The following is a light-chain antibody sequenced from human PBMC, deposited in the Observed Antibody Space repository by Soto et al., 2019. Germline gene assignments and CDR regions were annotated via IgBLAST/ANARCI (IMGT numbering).Light chain of an antibody. CDR1: QSISSW. V-gene: IGKV1-5*01. J-gene: IGKJ4*01. CDR2: DAS. Sequence: DIQMTQSPSTLSASVGDRVTITCRASQSISSWLAWYQQKPGKAPKLMIYDASSLESGVPSRFSGSGSGTEFTLTISSLQPDDFATSYCHQYNSYSPKISFGGGTKVEIE. CDR3: HQYNSYSPKIS.